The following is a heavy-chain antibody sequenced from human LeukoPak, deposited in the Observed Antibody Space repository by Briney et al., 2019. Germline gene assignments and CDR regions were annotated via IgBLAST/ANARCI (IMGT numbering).Heavy chain of an antibody. CDR2: ISSSGSTI. V-gene: IGHV3-48*03. CDR3: AELGITMIGGV. Sequence: GGSLRLACVASGFTFSSYEMNWVRQAPGKGLEWVSYISSSGSTIYYADSVKGRFTISRDNAKNSLYLQMNSLRAEDTAVYYCAELGITMIGGVWGKGTTVTISS. J-gene: IGHJ6*04. CDR1: GFTFSSYE. D-gene: IGHD3-10*02.